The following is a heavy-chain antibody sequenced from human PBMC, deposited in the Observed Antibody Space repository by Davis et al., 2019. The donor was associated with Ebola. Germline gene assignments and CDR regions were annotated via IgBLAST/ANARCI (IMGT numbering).Heavy chain of an antibody. V-gene: IGHV3-30*18. CDR3: AKTAGATPWFDY. D-gene: IGHD1-26*01. Sequence: GGSLRLSCAASAFTFSLFAMHWVRQAPGKGLQWVAVVSYDGRHKYYADSVKGRFTISRDNSKNTFNLQMNSLTAEDTAVYYCAKTAGATPWFDYWGQGTLVTVSS. CDR1: AFTFSLFA. J-gene: IGHJ4*02. CDR2: VSYDGRHK.